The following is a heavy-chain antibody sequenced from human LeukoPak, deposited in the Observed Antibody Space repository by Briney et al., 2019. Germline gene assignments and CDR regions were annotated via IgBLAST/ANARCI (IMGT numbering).Heavy chain of an antibody. CDR3: ARVRGVSLSVWYFDL. D-gene: IGHD3-10*01. CDR1: GFTFSSYS. CDR2: IITGGSVI. J-gene: IGHJ2*01. V-gene: IGHV3-48*03. Sequence: GGSLRLSCAASGFTFSSYSMIWVRLAPGKGLEWVSYIITGGSVIYYADSVKGRFTVSRDNAKNSLYLQMDSLRAEDTAVYYCARVRGVSLSVWYFDLWGRGTLVTVSS.